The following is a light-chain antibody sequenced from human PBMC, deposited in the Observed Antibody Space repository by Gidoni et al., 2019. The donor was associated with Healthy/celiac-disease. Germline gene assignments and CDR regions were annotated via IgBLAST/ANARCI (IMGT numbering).Light chain of an antibody. CDR2: QDS. J-gene: IGLJ1*01. CDR3: QAWDSSTGD. Sequence: SYELTQPPSMSVSPGQTASITCSGDKLGDKYACWYQQKPGQSPVLVIYQDSKRPSGIPERFSGSNSGNTATLTISGTQAMDEADYYCQAWDSSTGDFGTGTKVTVL. V-gene: IGLV3-1*01. CDR1: KLGDKY.